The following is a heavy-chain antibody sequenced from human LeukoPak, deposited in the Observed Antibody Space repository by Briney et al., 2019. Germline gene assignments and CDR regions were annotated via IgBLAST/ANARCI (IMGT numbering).Heavy chain of an antibody. D-gene: IGHD2-2*01. V-gene: IGHV4-59*01. CDR3: ARGRYCSSTSCLDY. J-gene: IGHJ4*02. CDR2: IYYSGST. Sequence: KXSETLSLTCTVSGGSISSYYWSWIRQPPGKGLEWIGYIYYSGSTNYNPSLKSRVTISVDTSKNQFSLKLSSVTAADTAVYYCARGRYCSSTSCLDYWGQGTLVTVSS. CDR1: GGSISSYY.